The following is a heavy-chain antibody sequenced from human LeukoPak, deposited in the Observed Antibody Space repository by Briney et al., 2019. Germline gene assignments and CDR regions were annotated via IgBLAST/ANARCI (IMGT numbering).Heavy chain of an antibody. CDR2: ISYDGSNK. D-gene: IGHD3-22*01. CDR3: AKDAQSTYYYDSSGHLDY. J-gene: IGHJ4*02. CDR1: GFTFSSYG. Sequence: SGGSLRLSCAASGFTFSSYGMHWVRQAPGKGLEWVAVISYDGSNKYYADSVKGRFTISRDNSKNTPYLQMNSLRAEDTAVYYCAKDAQSTYYYDSSGHLDYWGQGTLVTVSS. V-gene: IGHV3-30*18.